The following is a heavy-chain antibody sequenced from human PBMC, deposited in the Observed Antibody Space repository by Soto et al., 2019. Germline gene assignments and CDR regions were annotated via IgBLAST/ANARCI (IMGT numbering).Heavy chain of an antibody. CDR3: ARRPRFGAFDI. D-gene: IGHD3-10*01. J-gene: IGHJ3*02. Sequence: SETLSLTCTVSGGSTSNQYWSWIRQPAGKGLEWIGRIYTSGSTGYNPSLKSRVTMSVDTTNNQFSLKLISVTAADTAVYYCARRPRFGAFDIWGQGTMVTVSS. V-gene: IGHV4-4*07. CDR1: GGSTSNQY. CDR2: IYTSGST.